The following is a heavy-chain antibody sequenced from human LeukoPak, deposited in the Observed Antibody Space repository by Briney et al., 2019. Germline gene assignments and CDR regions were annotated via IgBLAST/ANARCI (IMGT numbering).Heavy chain of an antibody. D-gene: IGHD3-16*01. Sequence: AGGSLRLSCAASGFTFSYYSMNWVRQAPGKGLEWLSYIGSSSRTIYYADSVKGRFTISRDNAKNSLYLQMNSLRAEDTAVYYCARCDYVWGSYPFDYWGQGTLVTVSS. CDR1: GFTFSYYS. V-gene: IGHV3-48*04. CDR3: ARCDYVWGSYPFDY. J-gene: IGHJ4*02. CDR2: IGSSSRTI.